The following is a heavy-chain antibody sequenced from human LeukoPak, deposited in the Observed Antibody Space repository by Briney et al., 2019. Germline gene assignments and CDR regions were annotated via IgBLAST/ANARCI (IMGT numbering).Heavy chain of an antibody. D-gene: IGHD6-19*01. V-gene: IGHV4-39*07. J-gene: IGHJ5*02. Sequence: SETLSLTCTVSGGSISSSSYYWGWIRQPPGKRLEWIGSIYYSGSTYYNPSLKSRVTISVDTSKNRFSLKLSSVTAADTAVYYCARDGAVAGDNNWFDPWGQGTLVTVSS. CDR2: IYYSGST. CDR3: ARDGAVAGDNNWFDP. CDR1: GGSISSSSYY.